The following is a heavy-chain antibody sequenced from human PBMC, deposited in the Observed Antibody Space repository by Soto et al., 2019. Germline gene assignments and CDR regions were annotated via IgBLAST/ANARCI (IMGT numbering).Heavy chain of an antibody. CDR3: ARARTSSCPVGCWFDP. D-gene: IGHD2-15*01. V-gene: IGHV1-69*12. J-gene: IGHJ5*02. CDR1: GGTFSSYA. Sequence: QVQLVQSGAEVKKPGSSVKVSCKASGGTFSSYAISWVRQAPGQGLEWMGGIIPIFGTGNYAKKFQGRVAMTADESTSTAYMELSSLRSEDTGVYYCARARTSSCPVGCWFDPWGQGTLVTVSS. CDR2: IIPIFGTG.